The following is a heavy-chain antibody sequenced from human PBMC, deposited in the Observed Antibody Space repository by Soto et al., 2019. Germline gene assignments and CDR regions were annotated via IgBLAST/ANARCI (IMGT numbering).Heavy chain of an antibody. CDR1: GFTFSSYS. V-gene: IGHV3-48*01. CDR2: ISSSSSTI. J-gene: IGHJ3*02. D-gene: IGHD3-10*01. Sequence: GGSLRLSCTASGFTFSSYSMNWVRQAPGKGLEWVSYISSSSSTIYYADSVKGRFTISRDNAKNSLYLQMNSLRAEDTAVYYCARDRVAEILWFGELSCAFDIWGQGTMVTVSS. CDR3: ARDRVAEILWFGELSCAFDI.